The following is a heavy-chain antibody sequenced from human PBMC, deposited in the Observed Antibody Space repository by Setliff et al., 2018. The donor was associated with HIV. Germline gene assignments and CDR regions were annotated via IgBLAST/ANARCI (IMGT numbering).Heavy chain of an antibody. D-gene: IGHD3-10*01. V-gene: IGHV3-7*01. J-gene: IGHJ4*02. CDR2: IKQDGSEK. Sequence: PGGSLRLSCAASGFTFSSYWMSWVRQAPGKGLEWVANIKQDGSEKNYVDSVKGRFTISRDNVQNSLYLQMNSLGAEDTAVYYCTRHYGSGTYCLAYWGQGTLVTVSS. CDR3: TRHYGSGTYCLAY. CDR1: GFTFSSYW.